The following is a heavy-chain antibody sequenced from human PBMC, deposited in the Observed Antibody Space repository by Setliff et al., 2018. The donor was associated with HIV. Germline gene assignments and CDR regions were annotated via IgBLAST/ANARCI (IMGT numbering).Heavy chain of an antibody. D-gene: IGHD6-13*01. CDR1: GASITSHY. V-gene: IGHV4-59*11. CDR3: ARLPDINSWPFDY. CDR2: IHHSGGT. J-gene: IGHJ4*02. Sequence: PSETLSLTCTVSGASITSHYWSWIRQSPGRELEWIGYIHHSGGTQYNPSLMSRLTMSVDSSKNQFSLSLSSVTAADTAVYYCARLPDINSWPFDYWARGTLVTVSS.